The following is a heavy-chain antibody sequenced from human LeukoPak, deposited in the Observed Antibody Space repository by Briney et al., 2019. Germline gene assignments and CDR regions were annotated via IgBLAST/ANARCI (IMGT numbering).Heavy chain of an antibody. J-gene: IGHJ4*02. CDR1: GDRFTSYW. CDR3: DRRYSPSFKGQVTIPDDKSISTAYLQWSSLKAWDTAMYYCARRATIFGVVMYYFDY. D-gene: IGHD3-10*01. V-gene: IGHV5-51*01. CDR2: LFPVDSAT. Sequence: GESLKISGQGSGDRFTSYWIGWVRQMHGKGLGGLGILFPVDSATRNSPSFQAQSPFSADTSISTAYLQWSSLKPSATHIDDSDRRYSPSFKGQVTIPDDKSISTAYLQWSSLKAWDTAMYYCARRATIFGVVMYYFDYWGQGTLVTVSS.